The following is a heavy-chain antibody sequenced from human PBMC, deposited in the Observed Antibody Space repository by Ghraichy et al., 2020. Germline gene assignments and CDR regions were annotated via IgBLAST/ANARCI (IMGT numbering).Heavy chain of an antibody. J-gene: IGHJ4*02. CDR1: GYTFTSYY. D-gene: IGHD3-16*02. Sequence: ASVKVSCKASGYTFTSYYMHWVRQAPGQGLEWMGIINPSGDSTNYAQKFQGRVTMTRDTSTSTVYMELSSLRSEETAVYYCARRRYSYGLDYWGQGTLVTVSS. CDR2: INPSGDST. CDR3: ARRRYSYGLDY. V-gene: IGHV1-46*01.